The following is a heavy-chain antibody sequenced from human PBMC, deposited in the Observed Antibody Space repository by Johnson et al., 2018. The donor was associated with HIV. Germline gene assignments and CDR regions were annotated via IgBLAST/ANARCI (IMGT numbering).Heavy chain of an antibody. Sequence: QVQLVESGGGAVQPGGSLRLSCAASGFSFSAYGMHWVRQAPGTGLEWVAVISYDGSNKYYADSVKGRFTISRDNSKNTLYLQMNSLRAEDTAVYYCAREVAGDYGDSPGAFDIWGQGTMVTVSS. V-gene: IGHV3-30*19. J-gene: IGHJ3*02. D-gene: IGHD4-17*01. CDR1: GFSFSAYG. CDR2: ISYDGSNK. CDR3: AREVAGDYGDSPGAFDI.